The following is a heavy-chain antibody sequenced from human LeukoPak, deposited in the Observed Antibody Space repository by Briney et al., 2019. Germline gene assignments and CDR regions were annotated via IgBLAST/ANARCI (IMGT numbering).Heavy chain of an antibody. CDR1: GGTFSSYT. V-gene: IGHV1-69*02. D-gene: IGHD6-13*01. J-gene: IGHJ6*03. Sequence: SVKVSCKASGGTFSSYTISWVRQAPGQGLEWMGRIIPILGIANYAQKFQGRVTITADKSTSTAYMELSSLRSEDTAVYYCANIAAAGLDYYYMDVWGKGTTVTVSS. CDR2: IIPILGIA. CDR3: ANIAAAGLDYYYMDV.